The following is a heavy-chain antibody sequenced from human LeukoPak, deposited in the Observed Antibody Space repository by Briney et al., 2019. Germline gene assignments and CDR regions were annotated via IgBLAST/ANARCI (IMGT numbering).Heavy chain of an antibody. CDR2: IYSGGST. Sequence: GGSLRLSCAASGFTVSSKYMSWVRQAPGKGLEWVSIIYSGGSTYYADSVKGRFTISRDNSKSTLYLQMNSLRAEDTAVYYCASRYYYDSSGYYNVDYWAREPWSPSPQ. J-gene: IGHJ4*02. CDR3: ASRYYYDSSGYYNVDY. D-gene: IGHD3-22*01. CDR1: GFTVSSKY. V-gene: IGHV3-53*01.